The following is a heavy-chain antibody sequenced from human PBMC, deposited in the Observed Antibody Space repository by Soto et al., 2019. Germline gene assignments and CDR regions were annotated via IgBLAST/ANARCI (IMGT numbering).Heavy chain of an antibody. D-gene: IGHD3-3*01. CDR1: GFTFSSHW. CDR2: IKQDGSED. CDR3: ASRPSDRNYYGVFDY. V-gene: IGHV3-7*03. J-gene: IGHJ4*02. Sequence: GSLRLSCTASGFTFSSHWMTWVRQAQGKALEWVANIKQDGSEDYYVDSVKGRFTISRDNAKNSLFLQMNSLRAEDTAVYYCASRPSDRNYYGVFDYWGQGTLVTVS.